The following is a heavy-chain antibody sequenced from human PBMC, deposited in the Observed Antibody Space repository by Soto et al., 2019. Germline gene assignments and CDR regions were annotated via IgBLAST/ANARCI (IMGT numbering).Heavy chain of an antibody. CDR2: ISSDGHHQ. V-gene: IGHV3-30*03. CDR1: GFSFNDYA. CDR3: SRGTYYPQSSGLHADY. Sequence: GGSLRLSCATYGFSFNDYAMYWVRQAPGQGLEWVAIISSDGHHQFYLDNLRGRFTVSRDNSKNTLYLQMNSLRPEDTAVYYCSRGTYYPQSSGLHADYWGPGTVVTVSS. D-gene: IGHD3-22*01. J-gene: IGHJ4*02.